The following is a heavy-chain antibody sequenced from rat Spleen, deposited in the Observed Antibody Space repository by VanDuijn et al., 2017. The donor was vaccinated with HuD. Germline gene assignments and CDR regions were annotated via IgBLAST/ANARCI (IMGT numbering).Heavy chain of an antibody. V-gene: IGHV5-7*01. D-gene: IGHD4-3*01. CDR3: GRHNSGYGYMDA. CDR2: ISYDGSST. Sequence: EVQLVESGGGLVQPGRSLKLSCAASGFTFSDYNMAWVRQAPKKGLEWVATISYDGSSTYYRDSVKGRFTISRDNAKSTLYLQMDSLRSEDTATYYCGRHNSGYGYMDAWGQGASVTVSS. J-gene: IGHJ4*01. CDR1: GFTFSDYN.